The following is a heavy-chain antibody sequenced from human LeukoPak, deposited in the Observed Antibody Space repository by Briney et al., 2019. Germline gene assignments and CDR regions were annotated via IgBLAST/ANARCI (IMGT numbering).Heavy chain of an antibody. Sequence: SETLSLTCTVSGGSVSSGSYYWSWIRQPPGKGLEWIGYIYYSGSTNYNPSLKSRVTLSVDTSKNQFSLKLSSVTAADSAVYYCARDSVTHTILTGYYYYYGMDVWGKGTTVTVSS. J-gene: IGHJ6*04. CDR1: GGSVSSGSYY. CDR3: ARDSVTHTILTGYYYYYGMDV. D-gene: IGHD3-9*01. V-gene: IGHV4-61*01. CDR2: IYYSGST.